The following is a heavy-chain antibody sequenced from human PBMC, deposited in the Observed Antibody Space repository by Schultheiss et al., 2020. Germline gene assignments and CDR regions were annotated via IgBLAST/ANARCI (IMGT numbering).Heavy chain of an antibody. Sequence: SVKVSCKASGGTFSSYAITWVRQAPGQGLEWMGGIIPIFGTANYAQKFQGRVTITADESTSTAYMELSSLRSEDTAVYYCAARVSTTSFRFDYWGQGTLVTVYS. CDR1: GGTFSSYA. D-gene: IGHD4-11*01. V-gene: IGHV1-69*13. J-gene: IGHJ4*02. CDR2: IIPIFGTA. CDR3: AARVSTTSFRFDY.